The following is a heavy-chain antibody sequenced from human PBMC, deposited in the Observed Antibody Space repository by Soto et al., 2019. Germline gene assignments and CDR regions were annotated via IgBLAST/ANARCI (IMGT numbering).Heavy chain of an antibody. CDR2: MNPNSGNT. J-gene: IGHJ4*02. V-gene: IGHV1-8*01. Sequence: ASVKVSCKASGYTFTSYDINWVRQATGQGLEWMGWMNPNSGNTSYAQKFQGRVTITGNTSISTAYMELSSLRSEDTAVYYCARDLDYDILTGLSGWGQGTLVTVSS. D-gene: IGHD3-9*01. CDR3: ARDLDYDILTGLSG. CDR1: GYTFTSYD.